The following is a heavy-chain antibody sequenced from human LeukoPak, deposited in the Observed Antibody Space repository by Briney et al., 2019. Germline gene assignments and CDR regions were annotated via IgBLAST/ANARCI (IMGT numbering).Heavy chain of an antibody. Sequence: ASVKVSCKASGYIITGYYMHWVRQAPGQGLEWMGWIHPNSGGTNYAQKFQGRVTITRDTSISTAYMELSRLRSDDTAVYHCAREGLDLWGRGTLVTVSS. V-gene: IGHV1-2*02. J-gene: IGHJ2*01. CDR1: GYIITGYY. CDR2: IHPNSGGT. CDR3: AREGLDL.